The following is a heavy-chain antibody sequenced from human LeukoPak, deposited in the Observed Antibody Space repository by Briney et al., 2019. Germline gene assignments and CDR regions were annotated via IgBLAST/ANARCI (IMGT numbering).Heavy chain of an antibody. CDR2: INHSGST. J-gene: IGHJ6*02. Sequence: SETLSLICTVSGGSISSYYWRWIRQPPGKGLEWIGEINHSGSTNYNPSLKSRVTISVDTSKNQFSLKLSSVTAADTAVYYCARAHARYCSSTSCYTGFYYYGMDVWGQGTTVTVSS. V-gene: IGHV4-34*01. D-gene: IGHD2-2*02. CDR1: GGSISSYY. CDR3: ARAHARYCSSTSCYTGFYYYGMDV.